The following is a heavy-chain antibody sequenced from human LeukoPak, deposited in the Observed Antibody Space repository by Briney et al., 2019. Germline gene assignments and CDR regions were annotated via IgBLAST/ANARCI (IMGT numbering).Heavy chain of an antibody. CDR1: GGSFSGYY. CDR3: ARTPYSSSWYYFDY. J-gene: IGHJ4*02. Sequence: SETLSLTCAVYGGSFSGYYWSWIRQPPGKGLEWIGEINHSGSTNYNPSLKSRVTISVDTSKNQFSLKLSSVTAADTAVYYCARTPYSSSWYYFDYWGQGTLVTVSS. CDR2: INHSGST. V-gene: IGHV4-34*01. D-gene: IGHD6-13*01.